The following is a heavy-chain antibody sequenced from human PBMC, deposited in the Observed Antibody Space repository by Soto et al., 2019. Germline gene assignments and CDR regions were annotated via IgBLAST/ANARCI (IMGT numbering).Heavy chain of an antibody. CDR3: AHVYGGYGNFDY. CDR2: IYWDDDK. V-gene: IGHV2-5*02. CDR1: GFSLSTSGVG. J-gene: IGHJ4*02. Sequence: QITLKESGPTLVKPTQTLTLTCTFSGFSLSTSGVGVGWIRQPPGKALEWLALIYWDDDKRYSPSLKSRLTITKDPSKNQVVLTMTNMDPVDTATYHCAHVYGGYGNFDYWGQGTLVTVSS. D-gene: IGHD5-12*01.